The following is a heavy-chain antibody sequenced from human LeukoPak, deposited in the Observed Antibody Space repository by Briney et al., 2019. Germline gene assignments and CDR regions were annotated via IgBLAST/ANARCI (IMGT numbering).Heavy chain of an antibody. J-gene: IGHJ4*02. Sequence: GGSLRLSCAASGFTFTHAWMTWVRQAPGQGLEWVGRIKSKADGETTDYAAPVKVRFFLSRDDSKATLYLQMNYLEIEDTAVYYCSTDLGLTMIRGVIVSWGQGTLVTVSS. CDR1: GFTFTHAW. D-gene: IGHD3-10*01. CDR3: STDLGLTMIRGVIVS. V-gene: IGHV3-15*01. CDR2: IKSKADGETT.